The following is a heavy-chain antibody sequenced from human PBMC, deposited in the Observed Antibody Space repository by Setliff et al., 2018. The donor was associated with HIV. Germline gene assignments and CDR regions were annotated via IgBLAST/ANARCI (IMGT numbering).Heavy chain of an antibody. J-gene: IGHJ4*02. V-gene: IGHV4-39*01. CDR1: DDSLSSSNYY. Sequence: PSETLSLTCSVSDDSLSSSNYYWGWVRQPPGKGLEWIAMIYYSGTTYYSPSLKSRVTISVDTSMKQLFLRLNYVTAADTAVYCCARRRGYGYTFDNWGQGLLVTVSS. CDR3: ARRRGYGYTFDN. CDR2: IYYSGTT. D-gene: IGHD5-12*01.